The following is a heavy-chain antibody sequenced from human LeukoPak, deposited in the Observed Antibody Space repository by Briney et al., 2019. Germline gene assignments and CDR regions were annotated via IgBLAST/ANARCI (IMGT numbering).Heavy chain of an antibody. J-gene: IGHJ4*02. CDR3: AIIIAAAGTVIC. CDR2: ISGSGAKT. Sequence: PGGSLRLSCAASGFTFSTYAMNWVRQAPGKGLEWVSAISGSGAKTYYADFVKGRFTISRDNSKNTLYLHMNSLRAEDTAVYYCAIIIAAAGTVICWGQGTLVTVSS. D-gene: IGHD6-13*01. V-gene: IGHV3-23*01. CDR1: GFTFSTYA.